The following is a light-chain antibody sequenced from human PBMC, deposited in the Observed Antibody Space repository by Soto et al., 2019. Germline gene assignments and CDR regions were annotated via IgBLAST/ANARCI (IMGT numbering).Light chain of an antibody. CDR3: HKYGSSPKT. CDR1: ESVNGKY. V-gene: IGKV3-20*01. CDR2: AAS. Sequence: EIVLTQSPGTLSLSPGDRATLSCRASESVNGKYLDWYQQKPGQAPRLLIYAASSRATGVPDGFSGSGSGTDFTLYTLTITRLDPEESAVYYCHKYGSSPKTFGQGTKLEIK. J-gene: IGKJ2*01.